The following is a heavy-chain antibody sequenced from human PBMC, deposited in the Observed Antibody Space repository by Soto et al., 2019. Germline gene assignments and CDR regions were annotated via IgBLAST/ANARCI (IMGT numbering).Heavy chain of an antibody. J-gene: IGHJ3*02. V-gene: IGHV4-39*02. CDR2: IYFSGST. Sequence: PSETLSLTCTVSGGSISSSSYYWGWIRQPPGKGLEWIGSIYFSGSTYYNPSLKSRVTISVDTSKNQFSLKLSSVTAGDTAVYYCAREGQRPGVDALDIWGQGTMVTVSS. CDR3: AREGQRPGVDALDI. CDR1: GGSISSSSYY.